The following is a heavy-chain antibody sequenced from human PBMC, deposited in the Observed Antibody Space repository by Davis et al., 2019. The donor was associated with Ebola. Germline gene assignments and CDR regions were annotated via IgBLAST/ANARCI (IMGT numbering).Heavy chain of an antibody. J-gene: IGHJ2*01. D-gene: IGHD1-1*01. CDR3: ARVKILRQRYWYFDL. V-gene: IGHV3-23*01. Sequence: PGGSLRLSCAASGFTFSSYAMSWVRQAPGKGLEWVSAIAGSGGSTYHADSVKGRFTISRDNSKNTLYLQMNSLRAEDTAVYYCARVKILRQRYWYFDLWGRGTLVTVSS. CDR1: GFTFSSYA. CDR2: IAGSGGST.